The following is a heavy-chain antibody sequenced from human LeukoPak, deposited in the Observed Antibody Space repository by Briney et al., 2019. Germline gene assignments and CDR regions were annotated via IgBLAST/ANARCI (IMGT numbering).Heavy chain of an antibody. V-gene: IGHV3-9*01. D-gene: IGHD2-2*01. CDR1: GFTFDDYA. Sequence: GGSLRLSCAASGFTFDDYAMHWVRQAPGKGLEWVSGISWNSGSIGYADSVKGRFTISRDNAKNSLYLQMNSLRAEGTALYYCAKDSAAASFDYWGQGTLVTVSS. CDR3: AKDSAAASFDY. J-gene: IGHJ4*02. CDR2: ISWNSGSI.